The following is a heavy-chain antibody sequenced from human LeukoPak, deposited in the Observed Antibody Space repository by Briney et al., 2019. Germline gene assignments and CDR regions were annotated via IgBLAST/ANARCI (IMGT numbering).Heavy chain of an antibody. D-gene: IGHD3-16*02. CDR1: GGTFSSYA. Sequence: GASVKVSCKASGGTFSSYAISWVGQAPGQGLEWMGRIIPILGIANYAQKFQGRVTITADKSTSTAYMELSSLRSEDTAVYYCARGGYSGQSDYWGQGTLVTVSS. J-gene: IGHJ4*02. CDR2: IIPILGIA. V-gene: IGHV1-69*04. CDR3: ARGGYSGQSDY.